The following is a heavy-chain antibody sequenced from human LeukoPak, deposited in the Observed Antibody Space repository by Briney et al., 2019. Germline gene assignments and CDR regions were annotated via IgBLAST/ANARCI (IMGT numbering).Heavy chain of an antibody. CDR1: GGSISSSSYY. CDR3: ARDRGWLRFAY. CDR2: IYYSGST. V-gene: IGHV4-39*07. D-gene: IGHD5-12*01. J-gene: IGHJ4*02. Sequence: PSETLSLTCTVSGGSISSSSYYWGWIRQPPGKGLEWIGSIYYSGSTYYNPSLKSRVTISVDTSKNQFSLKLSSVTAADTAVYYCARDRGWLRFAYWGQGTLVTVSS.